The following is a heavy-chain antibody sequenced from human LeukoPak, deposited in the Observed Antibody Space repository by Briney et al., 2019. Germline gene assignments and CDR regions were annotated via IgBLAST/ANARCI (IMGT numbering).Heavy chain of an antibody. CDR3: VRGEDSSGYFYFIG. CDR2: IYHSGST. D-gene: IGHD3-22*01. CDR1: GGSISSGGYS. Sequence: SQTLSLTCAVSGGSISSGGYSWSWIRQPPGKGLEWIGYIYHSGSTYYNPSLKSRVTISVDRSKNQFSLQLNSVTPEDTAVYYCVRGEDSSGYFYFIGWGQGTLVTVSS. V-gene: IGHV4-30-2*01. J-gene: IGHJ4*02.